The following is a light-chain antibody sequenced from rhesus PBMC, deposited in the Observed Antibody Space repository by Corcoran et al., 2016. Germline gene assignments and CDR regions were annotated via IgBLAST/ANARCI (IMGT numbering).Light chain of an antibody. Sequence: DIQLTQSPSSLSASVGDRVTITCRASQGISSYLAWSQQQPGNAPKLLIYDATNLQSGVPSRFSGSGAGTDFTLTISSLQPEDFAVYYCQQRNSYPLTFGGGTKVEIK. CDR3: QQRNSYPLT. CDR2: DAT. V-gene: IGKV1-38*01. J-gene: IGKJ4*01. CDR1: QGISSY.